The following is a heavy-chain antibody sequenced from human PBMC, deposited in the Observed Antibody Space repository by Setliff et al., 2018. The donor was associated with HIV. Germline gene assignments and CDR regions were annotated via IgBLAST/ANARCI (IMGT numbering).Heavy chain of an antibody. CDR2: INHSGST. D-gene: IGHD2-21*02. V-gene: IGHV4-34*01. Sequence: YWSWIRQPPGKGLEWIGEINHSGSTNYNPSLKSRVTISVDTSKNQFSLKLSSVTAADTAVYYCARVVGTRAVDYWGQGTLVTVSS. CDR1: Y. J-gene: IGHJ4*02. CDR3: ARVVGTRAVDY.